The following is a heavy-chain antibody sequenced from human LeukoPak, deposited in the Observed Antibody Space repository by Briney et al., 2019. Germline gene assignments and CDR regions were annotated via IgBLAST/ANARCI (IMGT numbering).Heavy chain of an antibody. J-gene: IGHJ4*02. CDR1: GFTVSNNY. CDR3: ARSLDGIAASSDY. CDR2: IYSGGST. V-gene: IGHV3-53*01. Sequence: GGSLRLSCAASGFTVSNNYMSWVRQAPGKGLEWVSVIYSGGSTYYADSVKGRFTISRDNSKNTLYLQMNSLRAEDTAMYYCARSLDGIAASSDYWGQGTLVTVSS. D-gene: IGHD6-13*01.